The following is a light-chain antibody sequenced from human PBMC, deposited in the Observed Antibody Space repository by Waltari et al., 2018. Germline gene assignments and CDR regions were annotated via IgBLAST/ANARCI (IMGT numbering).Light chain of an antibody. CDR2: RND. V-gene: IGLV1-44*01. J-gene: IGLJ3*02. CDR3: AAWDDRMNGHWV. Sequence: QSVLTQPPSASGTPGQRVTISCSGSSSNIGDNVVNWYQQLPGKAPKLLIYRNDPRPSGGPDRCSASKSGTSASLAISGLQSEDEADYYCAAWDDRMNGHWVFGGGTKVTVL. CDR1: SSNIGDNV.